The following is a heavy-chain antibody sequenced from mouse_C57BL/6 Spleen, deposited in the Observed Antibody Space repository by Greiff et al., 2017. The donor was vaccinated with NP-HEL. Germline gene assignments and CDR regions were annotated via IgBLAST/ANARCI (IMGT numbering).Heavy chain of an antibody. J-gene: IGHJ4*01. CDR1: GFTFSDYG. CDR3: ARRRDGGYAMDY. D-gene: IGHD3-3*01. CDR2: ISSGSSTI. Sequence: EVKLMESGGGLVKPGGSLKLSCAASGFTFSDYGMHWVRQAPEKGLEWVAYISSGSSTIYYADTVKGRFTISRDNAKNTLFLQMTSLRSEDTAMYYCARRRDGGYAMDYWGQGTSVTVSS. V-gene: IGHV5-17*01.